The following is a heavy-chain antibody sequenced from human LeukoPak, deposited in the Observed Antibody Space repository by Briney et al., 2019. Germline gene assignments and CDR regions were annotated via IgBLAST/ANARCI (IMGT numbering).Heavy chain of an antibody. J-gene: IGHJ4*02. CDR2: IRYDGSNK. V-gene: IGHV3-30*02. CDR3: AKDPDEAVAGTPFDY. D-gene: IGHD6-19*01. Sequence: SGGSLRLSCAASGFTFSSYGMHWVRQAPGKGLEWVAFIRYDGSNKYYADSVKGRFTISRDNSKNTLYLQINSLRAEDTAVYYCAKDPDEAVAGTPFDYWGQGTLVTVSS. CDR1: GFTFSSYG.